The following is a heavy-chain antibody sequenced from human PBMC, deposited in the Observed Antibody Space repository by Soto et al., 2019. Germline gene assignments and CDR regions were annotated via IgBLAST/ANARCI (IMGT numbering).Heavy chain of an antibody. CDR2: FDPEDGET. J-gene: IGHJ3*01. D-gene: IGHD6-13*01. V-gene: IGHV1-24*01. Sequence: ASVKVSCKVSGYTLTELSMHWVRQAPGKGLEWMGGFDPEDGETIYAQKFQGRVTMTEDTSTDTAYMELSSLRSEDTAVYYCATGGGAAVVNVLDFSGQGSLVIVSS. CDR3: ATGGGAAVVNVLDF. CDR1: GYTLTELS.